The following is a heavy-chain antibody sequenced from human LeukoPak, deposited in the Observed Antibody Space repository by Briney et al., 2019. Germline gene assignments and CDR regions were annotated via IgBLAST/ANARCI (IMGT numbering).Heavy chain of an antibody. Sequence: SETLSLTCTVSGGSVSRCYWNWIRQPPGKGLEWIGYIYYIGDTDYTPSLKSRVTISVDTSKTQFSLKLTSVTAADTAVYYCARDRGYSGYDYYGMDVWGQGTTVTVSS. J-gene: IGHJ6*02. D-gene: IGHD5-12*01. CDR2: IYYIGDT. CDR1: GGSVSRCY. V-gene: IGHV4-59*02. CDR3: ARDRGYSGYDYYGMDV.